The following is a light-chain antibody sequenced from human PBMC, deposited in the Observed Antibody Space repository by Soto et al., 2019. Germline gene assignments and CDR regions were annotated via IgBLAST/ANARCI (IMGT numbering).Light chain of an antibody. CDR1: QTISVS. V-gene: IGKV1-39*01. CDR2: ASS. Sequence: DIQMTQSPSSLSASLGDRVTITCRASQTISVSLNWYQQRPGKAPNLLIYASSSLQSGVPPRFSGSGSGKDFTLTSSRLQPEDFATYYCQPKYRIPITCGQGTRLDIK. J-gene: IGKJ5*01. CDR3: QPKYRIPIT.